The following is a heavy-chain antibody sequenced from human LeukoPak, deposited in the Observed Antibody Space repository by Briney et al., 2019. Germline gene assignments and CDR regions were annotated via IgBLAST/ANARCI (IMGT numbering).Heavy chain of an antibody. CDR2: IRGSGGNT. Sequence: GGPLRLSCAASGFTFGSYAMSWVRQAPEKGLEWVSAIRGSGGNTYYADSVKGRFTISRDNSKNTLYLQMNSLGAEDTAVYYCAKGRREQPFDYWGQGTLVTVSS. V-gene: IGHV3-23*01. CDR1: GFTFGSYA. CDR3: AKGRREQPFDY. J-gene: IGHJ4*02. D-gene: IGHD1-26*01.